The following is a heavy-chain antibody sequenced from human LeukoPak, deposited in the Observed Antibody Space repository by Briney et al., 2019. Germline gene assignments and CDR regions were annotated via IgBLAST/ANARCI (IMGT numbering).Heavy chain of an antibody. D-gene: IGHD3-3*01. J-gene: IGHJ3*01. Sequence: GGSLRLSRAASGFTFKNYWMHWVRQAPGKGLVWVSRVDSDGSSTTYADSVKGRFTISRDNAKNTLYLQMNSLRAEDTAVYYCARGITIFGVVNDAFDVWGQGAVVTVSS. CDR2: VDSDGSST. V-gene: IGHV3-74*01. CDR3: ARGITIFGVVNDAFDV. CDR1: GFTFKNYW.